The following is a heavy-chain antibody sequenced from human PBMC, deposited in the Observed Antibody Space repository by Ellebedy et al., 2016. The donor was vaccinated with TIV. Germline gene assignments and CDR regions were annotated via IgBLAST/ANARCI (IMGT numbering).Heavy chain of an antibody. J-gene: IGHJ6*01. V-gene: IGHV3-69-1*01. CDR2: ITSGSTI. CDR1: EFTFSDYY. D-gene: IGHD4-17*01. Sequence: GESLKISCAASEFTFSDYYMTWIRQAPGKGLEWVASITSGSTIYYADSVKGRFTISRDNAKKSLYRQMNSVRAEDTAVYYCARDGGIGYGDYAGDFYGMDVWGQGTTVTVTS. CDR3: ARDGGIGYGDYAGDFYGMDV.